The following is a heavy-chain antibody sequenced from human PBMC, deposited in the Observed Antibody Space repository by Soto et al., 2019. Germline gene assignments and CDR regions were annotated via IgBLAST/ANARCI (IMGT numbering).Heavy chain of an antibody. CDR2: IIPMFGTP. D-gene: IGHD3-16*02. Sequence: QVQLVQSGAEVKKPGSSVKVSCKASGGTFNNYVIAWVRQAPGQGLEWMGGIIPMFGTPNYARKFQGRVTITADESTSTVYMELSSLRSEDTAMYYCATLLSPKVEMRPGIDRGILPRTFVFGGVIADYWGQGTLVTVSS. CDR3: ATLLSPKVEMRPGIDRGILPRTFVFGGVIADY. J-gene: IGHJ4*02. V-gene: IGHV1-69*12. CDR1: GGTFNNYV.